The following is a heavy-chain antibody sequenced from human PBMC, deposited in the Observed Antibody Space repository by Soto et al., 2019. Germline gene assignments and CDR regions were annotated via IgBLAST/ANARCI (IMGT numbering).Heavy chain of an antibody. D-gene: IGHD2-2*01. V-gene: IGHV3-23*01. CDR2: ISGSGGST. CDR3: AKARGPGSSPGDAFDI. CDR1: GFTFSSYA. Sequence: GGSLRLSCTASGFTFSSYAMSWVRQAPGKGLECVSAISGSGGSTYYADSVKGRFTISRDNSKNTLYLQMNSRRTEDTAVYYCAKARGPGSSPGDAFDIWGQGTMVTV. J-gene: IGHJ3*02.